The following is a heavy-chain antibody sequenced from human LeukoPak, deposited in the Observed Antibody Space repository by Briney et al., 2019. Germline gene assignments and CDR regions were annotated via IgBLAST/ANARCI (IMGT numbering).Heavy chain of an antibody. V-gene: IGHV3-48*03. CDR3: ARDIKGQYQDAFDI. CDR1: GFTFSSCE. CDR2: ISSSGSNI. J-gene: IGHJ3*02. Sequence: GGSLRLSCAASGFTFSSCEMNWVRQAPGKGLEWVSYISSSGSNIKYAGSVKGRFTISRGNAKNSVYLQMNSLRAEDTAVYYCARDIKGQYQDAFDIWGQGTMVTVSS. D-gene: IGHD2-2*01.